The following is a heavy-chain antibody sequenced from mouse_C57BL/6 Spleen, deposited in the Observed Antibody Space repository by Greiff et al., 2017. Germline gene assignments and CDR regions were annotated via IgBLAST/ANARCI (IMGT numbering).Heavy chain of an antibody. V-gene: IGHV5-9-1*02. CDR2: ISSGGDYI. CDR1: GFTFSSHA. CDR3: TREGLLRSFAY. Sequence: EVKLVESGEGLAKPGGSLTLSCAASGFTFSSHAMSWVRKTPEKRLEWVAYISSGGDYIYYADTVKGRFTISRDNARNTLYLKMSSLQSDDTAMYYCTREGLLRSFAYWGQGTLVTVSA. D-gene: IGHD1-1*01. J-gene: IGHJ3*01.